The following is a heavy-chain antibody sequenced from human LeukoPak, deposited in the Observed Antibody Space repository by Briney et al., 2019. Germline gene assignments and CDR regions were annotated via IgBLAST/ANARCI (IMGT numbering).Heavy chain of an antibody. D-gene: IGHD1-26*01. CDR3: ATSSGTYFLY. J-gene: IGHJ4*02. CDR2: FDPEDGET. V-gene: IGHV1-24*01. CDR1: GYTLTQLV. Sequence: VSVKVSCKVSGYTLTQLVIHWVRQAPGKGLEWMGGFDPEDGETIYAQKFQDRVTMTEDTSTDTAYMELSSLRSEDTAFYYCATSSGTYFLYWGQGTLVTVS.